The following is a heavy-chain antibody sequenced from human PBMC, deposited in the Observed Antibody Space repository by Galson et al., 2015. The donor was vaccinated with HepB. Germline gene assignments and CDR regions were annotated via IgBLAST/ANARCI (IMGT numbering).Heavy chain of an antibody. J-gene: IGHJ4*02. CDR1: GSLFRSYW. CDR3: AKSPSKFNYFDS. V-gene: IGHV3-74*01. CDR2: VNNDGRDT. D-gene: IGHD4-11*01. Sequence: SLRLSCAASGSLFRSYWMHWVRQAPGKGLVWVSRVNNDGRDTHYADCVKGRFTISRDNTKNALYLQMNSLRVEDTAVYYCAKSPSKFNYFDSGGQGTLVTVSP.